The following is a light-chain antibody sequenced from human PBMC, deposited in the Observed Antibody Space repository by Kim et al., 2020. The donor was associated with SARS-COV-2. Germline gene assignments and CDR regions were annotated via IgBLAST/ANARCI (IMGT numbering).Light chain of an antibody. CDR1: QNISIF. V-gene: IGKV1-39*01. Sequence: DIQMTQSPSSLSAFIGDRATISCRASQNISIFVNWYQQIPGKAPKLLIYSASTLQDGVPSRFTGSGSGTDFTLTISSLQPEDFATFFCQQSYTMPNTFGRGTKLEI. CDR2: SAS. CDR3: QQSYTMPNT. J-gene: IGKJ2*01.